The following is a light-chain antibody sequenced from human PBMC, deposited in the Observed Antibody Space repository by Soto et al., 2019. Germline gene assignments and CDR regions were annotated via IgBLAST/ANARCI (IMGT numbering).Light chain of an antibody. Sequence: DIQMTQFPSSLSASVGDRVTITCRASQRISTYLNWYQQTPGKAPKLLIYAASNLQGGVPSRFSGSGSGTDFTLTISRLQPEDFATYYCQQSYSTPRTFGQGTRVEIK. CDR3: QQSYSTPRT. J-gene: IGKJ1*01. V-gene: IGKV1-39*01. CDR2: AAS. CDR1: QRISTY.